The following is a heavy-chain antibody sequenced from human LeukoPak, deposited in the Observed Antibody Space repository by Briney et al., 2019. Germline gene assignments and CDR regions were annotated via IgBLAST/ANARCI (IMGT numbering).Heavy chain of an antibody. CDR2: IYYSGST. Sequence: SETLSLTCTVSSGSISSYYWSWIRQPPGKGLEWIGYIYYSGSTNYNPSLKSRVTISVDTSKNQFSLKLSSVTAADTAVYYCARGLDSSGYYAGKYYFDYWGQGTLVTVSS. J-gene: IGHJ4*02. CDR3: ARGLDSSGYYAGKYYFDY. V-gene: IGHV4-59*01. CDR1: SGSISSYY. D-gene: IGHD3-22*01.